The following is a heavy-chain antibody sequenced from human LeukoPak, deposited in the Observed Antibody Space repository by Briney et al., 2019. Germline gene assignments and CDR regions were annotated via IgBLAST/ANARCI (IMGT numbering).Heavy chain of an antibody. J-gene: IGHJ4*02. CDR1: GFAFDDYT. V-gene: IGHV3-43*01. CDR2: ISWDGGST. CDR3: AKGLDYGDYAGY. D-gene: IGHD4-17*01. Sequence: GGSLRLSCAASGFAFDDYTMHWVRQAPGKGLEWVSLISWDGGSTYYADSVKGRFTISRDNSKNSLYLQMNSLRTEDTALYYCAKGLDYGDYAGYWGQGTLVTVSS.